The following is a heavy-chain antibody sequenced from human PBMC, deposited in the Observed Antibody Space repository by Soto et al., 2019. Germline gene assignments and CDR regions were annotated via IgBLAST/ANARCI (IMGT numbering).Heavy chain of an antibody. CDR2: ISTYNGDT. V-gene: IGHV1-18*01. J-gene: IGHJ6*02. Sequence: ASVKVSCKASCYTFTRSGISLFRHSPGQGLEWMGWISTYNGDTNYAQTFQGRVTMTTDTSTSTVHMEVRSLRSDDTAVYYCAREGVAPYYYYGMDVWGQGTPVTVSS. D-gene: IGHD5-12*01. CDR3: AREGVAPYYYYGMDV. CDR1: CYTFTRSG.